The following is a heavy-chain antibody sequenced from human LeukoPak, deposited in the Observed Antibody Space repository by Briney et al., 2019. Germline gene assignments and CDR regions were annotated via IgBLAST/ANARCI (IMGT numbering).Heavy chain of an antibody. D-gene: IGHD2-15*01. J-gene: IGHJ3*02. CDR2: IWYGGSNK. CDR1: GFTFSSYA. V-gene: IGHV3-30*02. Sequence: GGSLRLSCAASGFTFSSYAMSWVRQAPGKGLEWVAVIWYGGSNKYYADSVRGRFTISRDNSKNTLYLQMNSLRAEDTAVYYCAKGGQLLLPDAFDIWGQGTMVTVSS. CDR3: AKGGQLLLPDAFDI.